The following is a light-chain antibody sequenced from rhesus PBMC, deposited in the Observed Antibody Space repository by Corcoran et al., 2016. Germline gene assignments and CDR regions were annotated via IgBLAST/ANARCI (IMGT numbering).Light chain of an antibody. CDR1: QGISSW. J-gene: IGKJ4*01. Sequence: DIQMTQSPSSLSASVGDKVTITCRASQGISSWLAWYQQKTGKAPKLLIYTASSLQSGVPSRFSGSGSGTDYTLTISSLQPEDFATYYCQQGYNTPLTFGGGTKVEIK. CDR3: QQGYNTPLT. CDR2: TAS. V-gene: IGKV1-18*01.